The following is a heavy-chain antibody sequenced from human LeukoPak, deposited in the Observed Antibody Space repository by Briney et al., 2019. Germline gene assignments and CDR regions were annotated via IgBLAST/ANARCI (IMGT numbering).Heavy chain of an antibody. V-gene: IGHV3-73*01. CDR1: GFTFSGSA. D-gene: IGHD6-13*01. CDR2: IRSKANSYAT. J-gene: IGHJ4*02. CDR3: TRSPPGIAAAGTSDY. Sequence: GGSLRLSCAASGFTFSGSAMHWVRQASGKGQEWVGRIRSKANSYATAYAASVKGRFTISRDDSKNTAYLQMNSLKTEDTAVYYCTRSPPGIAAAGTSDYWGQGTLVTVSS.